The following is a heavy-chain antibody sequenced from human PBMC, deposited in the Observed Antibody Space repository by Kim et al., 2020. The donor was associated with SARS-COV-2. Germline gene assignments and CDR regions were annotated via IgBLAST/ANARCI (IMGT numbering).Heavy chain of an antibody. D-gene: IGHD2-2*01. CDR3: TRGALISTY. V-gene: IGHV3-48*03. J-gene: IGHJ4*02. Sequence: TTIHYADSVKGRFTISRDNAKNSLYLQMNSLRAEDTAVYYCTRGALISTYWGQGTLVTVSS. CDR2: TTI.